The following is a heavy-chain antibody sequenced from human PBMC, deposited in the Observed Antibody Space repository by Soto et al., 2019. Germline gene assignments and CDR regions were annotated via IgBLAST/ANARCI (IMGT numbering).Heavy chain of an antibody. D-gene: IGHD1-26*01. J-gene: IGHJ6*02. CDR2: IRNKANGYTT. CDR3: AIALQSGSHGEMDV. V-gene: IGHV3-72*01. Sequence: EVQLGEFGGGLVQPGGSLRLSCAASGFTFSDHYMDWVRRAPGKGPEWVVRIRNKANGYTTEYAASVKGRLTISRDDSKNPLYLQMDSQKTAEKALYYCAIALQSGSHGEMDVGGRGTTVPVSS. CDR1: GFTFSDHY.